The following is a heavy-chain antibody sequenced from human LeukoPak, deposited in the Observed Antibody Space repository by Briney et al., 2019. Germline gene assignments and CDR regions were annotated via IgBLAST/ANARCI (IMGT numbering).Heavy chain of an antibody. Sequence: PSETLSLTCAVYGGSFSSYYWGWIRQPPGKGLEWIATIYYSGTTYYNPSLKSRVTISVDTSKNQFSLNLSSVTAADTAAYYCARRGSGSRGDFDYWGQGTLVTVSS. CDR3: ARRGSGSRGDFDY. CDR2: IYYSGTT. J-gene: IGHJ4*02. D-gene: IGHD2-15*01. CDR1: GGSFSSYY. V-gene: IGHV4-39*01.